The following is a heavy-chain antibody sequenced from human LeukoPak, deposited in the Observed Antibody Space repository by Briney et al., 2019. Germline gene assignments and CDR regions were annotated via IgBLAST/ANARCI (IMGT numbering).Heavy chain of an antibody. J-gene: IGHJ5*02. Sequence: GGSLRLSCAASGFTFSSYSMNWVRQAPGKGLEWVSSISSSSSYIYYADSVKGRFTISRDNAKNSLYLQMNSLRAEDTAVYYCARASSSYYDFWSGSISPYNWFDPWGQGTLVTVSS. CDR3: ARASSSYYDFWSGSISPYNWFDP. D-gene: IGHD3-3*01. CDR2: ISSSSSYI. CDR1: GFTFSSYS. V-gene: IGHV3-21*01.